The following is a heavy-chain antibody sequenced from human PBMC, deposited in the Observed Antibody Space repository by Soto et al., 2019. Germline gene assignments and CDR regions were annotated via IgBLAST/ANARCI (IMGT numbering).Heavy chain of an antibody. Sequence: GASVKVSCKVSGYTLTELSMHWVRQAPGKGLEWMGGFDPEDGETIYAQKFQGRVTMTEDTSTDTAYMELSSLRSEDTAVYYCATPGYSGYEGWFDPWGQGTLVTVSS. CDR3: ATPGYSGYEGWFDP. D-gene: IGHD5-12*01. V-gene: IGHV1-24*01. J-gene: IGHJ5*02. CDR2: FDPEDGET. CDR1: GYTLTELS.